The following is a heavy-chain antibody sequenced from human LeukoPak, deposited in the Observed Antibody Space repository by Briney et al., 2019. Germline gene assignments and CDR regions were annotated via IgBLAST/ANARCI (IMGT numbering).Heavy chain of an antibody. D-gene: IGHD1-26*01. V-gene: IGHV4-39*07. CDR3: ARGAGDFHY. CDR2: IYHSGST. Sequence: SETLSLTCTVSGGSISRSDSYWGWIRQPPRKGLEWIGEIYHSGSTNYNPSLKSRVTISVDKSKNQFSLKLISVTAADTAVYYCARGAGDFHYWGQGTLVTVSS. J-gene: IGHJ4*02. CDR1: GGSISRSDSY.